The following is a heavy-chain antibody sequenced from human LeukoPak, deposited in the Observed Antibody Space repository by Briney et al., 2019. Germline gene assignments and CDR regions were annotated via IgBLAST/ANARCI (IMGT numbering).Heavy chain of an antibody. Sequence: PGGSLRLSCAASGFTFSSYAMHWVRQAPGKGLEWVAVISYDGSNKYYADSVKGRFTISRDNSKNTLYLQMNSLRAEDTAVYYCARDRNYYDSSGEFGYWGQGTLVTVSS. CDR3: ARDRNYYDSSGEFGY. V-gene: IGHV3-30-3*01. CDR2: ISYDGSNK. D-gene: IGHD3-22*01. J-gene: IGHJ4*02. CDR1: GFTFSSYA.